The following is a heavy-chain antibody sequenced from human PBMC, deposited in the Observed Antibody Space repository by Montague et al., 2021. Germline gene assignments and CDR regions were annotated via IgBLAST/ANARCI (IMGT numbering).Heavy chain of an antibody. V-gene: IGHV4-31*03. CDR1: GGAISSEGYY. D-gene: IGHD4-23*01. CDR3: ASGNDYSGNCFYD. Sequence: TLSLTCNVSGGAISSEGYYWSWIRQHPGKGLEWIGYIYSSGSTYYSPSLESRITISVDTSQNQFSLRLTSVTAADTAVYFCASGNDYSGNCFYDWGQGTLVTVSS. J-gene: IGHJ4*02. CDR2: IYSSGST.